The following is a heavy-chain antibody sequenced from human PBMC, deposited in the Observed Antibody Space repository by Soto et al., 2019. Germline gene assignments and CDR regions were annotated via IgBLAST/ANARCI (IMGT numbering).Heavy chain of an antibody. Sequence: GGSLRLSCAASGLFFSDYYLSWILQAPGKALECVAYISGTGDTKDYADPVTGRFTSSRDNPKNSFYLQMNSLRPEDATVYYCPIGGGTLYYTGLEVWGPGTTVKASS. CDR3: PIGGGTLYYTGLEV. D-gene: IGHD2-8*01. CDR2: ISGTGDTK. V-gene: IGHV3-11*01. CDR1: GLFFSDYY. J-gene: IGHJ6*02.